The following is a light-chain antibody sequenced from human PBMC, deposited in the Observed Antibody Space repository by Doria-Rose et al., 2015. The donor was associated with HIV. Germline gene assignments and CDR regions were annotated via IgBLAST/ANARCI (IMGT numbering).Light chain of an antibody. CDR2: LGS. Sequence: TQSPLSLPVTPGQPASISCRSSQSLLHTIGYNYLDWYLQKPGQSPQLLIYLGSNRASGVPDRFSGSGSGTDFTLKISGVEAEDVGVYYCMQALQTPYTFGQGTKLEIK. CDR1: QSLLHTIGYNY. CDR3: MQALQTPYT. V-gene: IGKV2-28*01. J-gene: IGKJ2*01.